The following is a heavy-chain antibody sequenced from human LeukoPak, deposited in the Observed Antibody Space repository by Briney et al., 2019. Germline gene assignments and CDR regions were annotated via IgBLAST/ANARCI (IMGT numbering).Heavy chain of an antibody. J-gene: IGHJ4*02. CDR1: GFTVSSNY. V-gene: IGHV3-53*01. Sequence: GGSLRLSCAASGFTVSSNYMSWVRQAPGKGLEWVSVIYSGGSTYYADSVKGRFTFSRDNSKNTLYLQMNSLRAEDTAVYYCAKVVGPKWLRYYFDYWGQGTLVTVSS. CDR3: AKVVGPKWLRYYFDY. CDR2: IYSGGST. D-gene: IGHD5-12*01.